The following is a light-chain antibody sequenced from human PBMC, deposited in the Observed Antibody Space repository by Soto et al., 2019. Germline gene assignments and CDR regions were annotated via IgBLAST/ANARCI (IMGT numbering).Light chain of an antibody. CDR1: QSISRS. CDR3: HQYNSWPPGT. J-gene: IGKJ2*01. Sequence: EIVLTQSPAILSVSPGERAPLSCRASQSISRSLAWYQQKPGQAPRLLISDASTRATGIPARFSGSGSGTEFTLTISSLQSEDFALYYCHQYNSWPPGTFGQGTKVDIK. CDR2: DAS. V-gene: IGKV3-15*01.